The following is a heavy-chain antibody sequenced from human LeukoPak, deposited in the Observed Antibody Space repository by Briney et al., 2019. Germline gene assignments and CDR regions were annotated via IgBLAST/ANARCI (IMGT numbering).Heavy chain of an antibody. CDR2: IYSGGST. Sequence: PGGSLRLSCAASGFTVSSYYMSWVRQAPGKGLEWVSVIYSGGSTYYADSVKGRFIISSEYSKNTLYLQIITLRADDTAALYLPKVWRTTVVDPGAFDMWGQGTMVTVSS. V-gene: IGHV3-53*01. D-gene: IGHD4-23*01. CDR1: GFTVSSYY. CDR3: PKVWRTTVVDPGAFDM. J-gene: IGHJ3*02.